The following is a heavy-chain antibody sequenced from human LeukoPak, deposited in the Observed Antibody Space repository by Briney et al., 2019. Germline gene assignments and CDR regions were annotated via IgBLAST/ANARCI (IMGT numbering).Heavy chain of an antibody. V-gene: IGHV3-9*01. CDR3: SKDIYGGNLGGFDY. CDR1: GFIFDDYA. D-gene: IGHD4-23*01. Sequence: GGPLRLSCAASGFIFDDYARHWVRQAPGKGLEGVSGISWNSGSIGYADSVKGRFTISRDNAKNSLYLQMNSLRAEDTALYYCSKDIYGGNLGGFDYWGQGTLVTVSS. CDR2: ISWNSGSI. J-gene: IGHJ4*02.